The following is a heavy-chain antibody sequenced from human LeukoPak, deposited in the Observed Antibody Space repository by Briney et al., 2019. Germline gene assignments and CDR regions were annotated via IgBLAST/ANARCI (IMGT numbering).Heavy chain of an antibody. Sequence: ASETLSLTCAVSGDSISTSHYYWDWIRQPPGKGLEWVGTIDRSGNTYYNPSLKSRVTISLDMSRNQFSLKLRSVTAADTAVYYCASGDNRDDFLPFDYWGQGTLVTVSS. CDR3: ASGDNRDDFLPFDY. CDR2: IDRSGNT. CDR1: GDSISTSHYY. D-gene: IGHD1-20*01. J-gene: IGHJ4*02. V-gene: IGHV4-39*07.